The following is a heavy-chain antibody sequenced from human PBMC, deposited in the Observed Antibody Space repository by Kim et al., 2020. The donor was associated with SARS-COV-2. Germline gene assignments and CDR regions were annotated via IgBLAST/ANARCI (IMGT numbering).Heavy chain of an antibody. CDR3: TSWTDLVPN. CDR1: GFIFSGSV. CDR2: IRGKGDNYAT. V-gene: IGHV3-73*01. D-gene: IGHD2-8*01. J-gene: IGHJ4*02. Sequence: GGSLRLSCAASGFIFSGSVIHWVRQSSGKGLEWVGRIRGKGDNYATAYAASLKGRITISRDDSKNTAYLQMNSLKTEDTAVYYCTSWTDLVPNWGQGTLVTVSS.